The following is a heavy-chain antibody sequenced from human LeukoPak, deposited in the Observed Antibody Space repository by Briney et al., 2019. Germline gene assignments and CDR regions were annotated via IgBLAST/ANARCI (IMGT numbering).Heavy chain of an antibody. CDR3: ASATTYCGADCYPLDAFDI. CDR2: INPNSGGT. V-gene: IGHV1-2*02. J-gene: IGHJ3*02. Sequence: ASVKVSCKASGYTFTGYYMHWVRQAPGQGLEWMGWINPNSGGTNYAQKFLGRITMTRDTSISTAYVGLSRLRSDDTAVYYCASATTYCGADCYPLDAFDIWGQGTMVTVSS. CDR1: GYTFTGYY. D-gene: IGHD2-21*02.